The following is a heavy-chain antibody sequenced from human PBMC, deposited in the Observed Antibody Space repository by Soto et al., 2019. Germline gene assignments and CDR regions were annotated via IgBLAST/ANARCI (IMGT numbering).Heavy chain of an antibody. CDR3: ARGEGSYFPFDL. D-gene: IGHD1-26*01. J-gene: IGHJ4*02. Sequence: SETLSLTCTVSGGSISPYYWNWIRQPPGKGLEWIAYIYYSGSTYYNPSLTSRVTISLDTAKNQFSLKLTSVTAADTAMYYCARGEGSYFPFDLWGQGTLVTVSS. CDR2: IYYSGST. CDR1: GGSISPYY. V-gene: IGHV4-59*01.